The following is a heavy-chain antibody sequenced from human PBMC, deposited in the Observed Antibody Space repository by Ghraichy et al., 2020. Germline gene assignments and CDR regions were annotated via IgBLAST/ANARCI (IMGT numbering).Heavy chain of an antibody. D-gene: IGHD6-19*01. CDR3: TSLAVVAPFDP. V-gene: IGHV3-53*01. CDR1: GFSVSLNY. CDR2: IHADGGT. J-gene: IGHJ5*02. Sequence: GGSLRLSCEASGFSVSLNYISWVRQSQGRGLEWVSLIHADGGTNYAHSVKGRFTISRDNSKNMVYLQMNSLRAEDTAVYYCTSLAVVAPFDPWGQGTLVTVSS.